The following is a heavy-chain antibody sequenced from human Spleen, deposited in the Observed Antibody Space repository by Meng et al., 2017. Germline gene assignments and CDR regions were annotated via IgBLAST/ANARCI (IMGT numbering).Heavy chain of an antibody. V-gene: IGHV3-23*01. D-gene: IGHD2-15*01. CDR2: ISGSGGST. J-gene: IGHJ4*02. CDR3: ARDRYCIGGSCYDFDS. Sequence: GGSLRLSCAPSGFTFSSYAMSWVRQAPGKGLEWVSAISGSGGSTYYADSVKGRFTISRDNSKNTLYLQMNSLRAEDTAVYYCARDRYCIGGSCYDFDSWGQGTLVTVSS. CDR1: GFTFSSYA.